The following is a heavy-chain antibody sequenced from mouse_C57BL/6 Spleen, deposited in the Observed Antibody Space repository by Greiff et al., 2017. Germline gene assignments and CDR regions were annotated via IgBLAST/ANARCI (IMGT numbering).Heavy chain of an antibody. CDR1: GYTFTDYE. V-gene: IGHV1-15*01. CDR2: IDPETGGT. Sequence: QVQLQQSGAELVRPGASVTLSCKASGYTFTDYEMHWVKQTPVHGLEWIGAIDPETGGTAYNQKFKGKAILTADKSSSTAYMELRSLTSEDSAVYYCTRVVATPCAMDYWGQGTSVTVSS. D-gene: IGHD1-1*01. J-gene: IGHJ4*01. CDR3: TRVVATPCAMDY.